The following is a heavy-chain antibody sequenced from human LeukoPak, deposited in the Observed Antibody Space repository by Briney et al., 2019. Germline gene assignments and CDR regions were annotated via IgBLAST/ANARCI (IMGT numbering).Heavy chain of an antibody. CDR3: TRGAGWLIDY. CDR1: DDSISDYY. Sequence: SETLSLTCTVSDDSISDYYRGRIRQPPGKGLEWIGYFHNSGTSTYNPSLKSRVTISADTSKNQFSLKLNSLTTADTAVYYCTRGAGWLIDYWGQGILVTVSS. V-gene: IGHV4-59*01. J-gene: IGHJ4*02. CDR2: FHNSGTS. D-gene: IGHD3-16*01.